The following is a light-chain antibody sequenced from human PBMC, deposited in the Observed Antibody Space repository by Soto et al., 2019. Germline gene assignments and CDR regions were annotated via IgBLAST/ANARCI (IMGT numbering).Light chain of an antibody. J-gene: IGKJ1*01. CDR3: QQYSSNST. CDR1: QSTSSY. V-gene: IGKV1-5*03. CDR2: QAS. Sequence: IQMTESPSTLSASVGDRVTITCRASQSTSSYLAWYQQKPGKARKILIYQASSLENGVPSRFSGTGSGTEFSLTISSLQPDDFATYYCQQYSSNSTFGQGTKVDIK.